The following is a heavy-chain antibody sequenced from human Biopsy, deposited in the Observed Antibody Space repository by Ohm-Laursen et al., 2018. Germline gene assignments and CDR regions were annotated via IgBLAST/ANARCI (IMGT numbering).Heavy chain of an antibody. CDR1: GYTFSGYY. D-gene: IGHD6-19*01. CDR3: ARDKYRSWNYFDN. J-gene: IGHJ4*02. Sequence: SVKVSCKASGYTFSGYYMHWVRQAPGQGLERMGWINPDSGVTNYAQKFQGRVTMTRDTSISTAYMELSRLGSDDTAVYYCARDKYRSWNYFDNWGQGSLVTVSS. V-gene: IGHV1-2*02. CDR2: INPDSGVT.